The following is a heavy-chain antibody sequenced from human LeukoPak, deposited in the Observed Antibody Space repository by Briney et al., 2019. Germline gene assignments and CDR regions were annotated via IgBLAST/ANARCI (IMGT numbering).Heavy chain of an antibody. CDR1: GYTFTSYY. CDR2: INPSGGST. J-gene: IGHJ4*02. D-gene: IGHD2-2*01. Sequence: ASVKVSCKASGYTFTSYYMRWVRQAPGQGLEWMGIINPSGGSTSCAQKFQGRVTMTRDTSTSTVYMELSSLRSEDTAVYYCARDPVVAPGLDYWGQGTLVTVSS. V-gene: IGHV1-46*01. CDR3: ARDPVVAPGLDY.